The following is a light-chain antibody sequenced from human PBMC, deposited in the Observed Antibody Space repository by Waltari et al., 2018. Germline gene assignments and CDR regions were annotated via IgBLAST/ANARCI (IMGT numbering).Light chain of an antibody. CDR2: MAS. CDR3: QQYSSFST. Sequence: DIQMTQSPSTLSASVGDRVTISCRASQSVGTWLAWYQQKQGKAPKLLIYMASSLESGVPSRFSGSGSGTDFTLTISSLQPDDFATYSCQQYSSFSTFGQGTKV. J-gene: IGKJ2*01. V-gene: IGKV1-5*03. CDR1: QSVGTW.